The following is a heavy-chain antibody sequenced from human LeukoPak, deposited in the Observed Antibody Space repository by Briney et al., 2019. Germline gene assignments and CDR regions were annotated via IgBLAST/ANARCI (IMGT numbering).Heavy chain of an antibody. Sequence: GGSLRLSCAASGSTVTTNYMNWVRQAPGKGLEWVSLISSGGNPYYVDSVRGRFTVSRDNSKNTFYLQMNSLRAEDTAVYYCARDLGGACSSTSCQSNYWGQGTLVTVSS. CDR1: GSTVTTNY. CDR3: ARDLGGACSSTSCQSNY. CDR2: ISSGGNP. D-gene: IGHD2-2*01. J-gene: IGHJ4*02. V-gene: IGHV3-53*01.